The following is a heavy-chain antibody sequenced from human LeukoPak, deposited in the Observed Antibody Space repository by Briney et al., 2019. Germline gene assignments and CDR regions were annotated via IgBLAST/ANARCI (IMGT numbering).Heavy chain of an antibody. CDR2: IYHSGST. D-gene: IGHD3-10*01. CDR3: ASKTYGSGSYTY. V-gene: IGHV4-4*02. Sequence: PSDTLSLTCAVSGGSISSSNWWSWVRQTPGKGLEWIGEIYHSGSTNYNPSLQSRVTISVDKSENQFSLKLSSVTAADTAVYYCASKTYGSGSYTYWGQGTLVTVSS. CDR1: GGSISSSNW. J-gene: IGHJ4*02.